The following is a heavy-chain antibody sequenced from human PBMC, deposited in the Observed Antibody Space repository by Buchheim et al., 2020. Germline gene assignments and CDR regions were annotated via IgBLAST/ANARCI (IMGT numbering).Heavy chain of an antibody. V-gene: IGHV3-23*01. Sequence: EVQLLESGGGLVQPGGSLRLSCAASGFTFSSYAMSWVRQAPGKGLEWVSAISGSGGSTYYTDSVKGRFTIARANSMDTLYLQMNSLRAEDTAVYYCAKRSSGWYAVYIDYWGQGTL. J-gene: IGHJ4*02. CDR1: GFTFSSYA. D-gene: IGHD6-19*01. CDR2: ISGSGGST. CDR3: AKRSSGWYAVYIDY.